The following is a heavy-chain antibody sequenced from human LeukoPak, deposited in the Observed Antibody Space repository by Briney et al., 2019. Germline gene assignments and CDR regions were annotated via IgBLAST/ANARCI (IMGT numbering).Heavy chain of an antibody. CDR1: GFTFSRNA. Sequence: PGGSLRLSCAASGFTFSRNAMSWVRQAPGKGLEWVSTIFVSSGRTYYADSVKGRFTISRDNSKNTLYLQMNSLRAEDTAVYYCANALPEIAVAGTGFKDWGQGTLVTVSS. CDR2: IFVSSGRT. V-gene: IGHV3-23*01. D-gene: IGHD6-19*01. J-gene: IGHJ4*02. CDR3: ANALPEIAVAGTGFKD.